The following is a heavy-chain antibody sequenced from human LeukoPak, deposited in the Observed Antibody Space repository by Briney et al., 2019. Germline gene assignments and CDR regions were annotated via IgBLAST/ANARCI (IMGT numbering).Heavy chain of an antibody. D-gene: IGHD3-22*01. V-gene: IGHV4-59*08. CDR1: GGSISGYY. CDR2: VSDSGRA. J-gene: IGHJ5*02. Sequence: SETLSLTCTVSGGSISGYYWTWIRQPAGKGLEWIGRVSDSGRAYYNPSLKSRVTISVDTSKNQFSLKLSSVTAADTAVYYCARQGAHHYYYDSSGYLFDPWGQGTLVTVSS. CDR3: ARQGAHHYYYDSSGYLFDP.